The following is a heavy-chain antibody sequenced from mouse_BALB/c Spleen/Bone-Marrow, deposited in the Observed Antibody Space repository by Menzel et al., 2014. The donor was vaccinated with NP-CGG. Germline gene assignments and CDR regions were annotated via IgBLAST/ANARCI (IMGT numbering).Heavy chain of an antibody. V-gene: IGHV14-3*02. CDR3: ASYYYGRYFDV. CDR1: GFNIKDTY. J-gene: IGHJ1*01. Sequence: VQLQQPGAELVKPGASVKLSCTASGFNIKDTYMHWVKQRPEQGLEWIGRIDPANGNTKYDPKFQGKATITADTSSITAYLQLSSLTSEDTAVYYCASYYYGRYFDVWGAGTTVTVSS. D-gene: IGHD1-1*01. CDR2: IDPANGNT.